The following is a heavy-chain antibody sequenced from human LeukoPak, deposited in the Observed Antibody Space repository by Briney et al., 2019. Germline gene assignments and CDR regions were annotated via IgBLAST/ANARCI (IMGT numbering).Heavy chain of an antibody. D-gene: IGHD3-3*01. J-gene: IGHJ5*02. V-gene: IGHV4-34*01. CDR2: INHSGST. CDR3: ARHHYDFWSGYPNWFDP. Sequence: PSETLSLTCAVYGGSFSGYYWSWIRQPPGKGLEWIGEINHSGSTNYNPSLKSRVTISVDTSKNQFSLKLSSVTAADTAVYYCARHHYDFWSGYPNWFDPWGQGTLVTVSS. CDR1: GGSFSGYY.